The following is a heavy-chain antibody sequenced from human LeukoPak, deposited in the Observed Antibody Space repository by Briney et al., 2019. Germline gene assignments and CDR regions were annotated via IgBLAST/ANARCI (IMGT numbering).Heavy chain of an antibody. D-gene: IGHD5-12*01. J-gene: IGHJ5*02. CDR2: INHSGST. V-gene: IGHV4-39*07. CDR1: GGSISSGGYY. CDR3: ARAGGSYSGYDYYWFDP. Sequence: SETLSLTCTVSGGSISSGGYYWSWIRQPPGKGLEWIGEINHSGSTNYKPSLKSRVTISVDTSKNQFSLKLSSVTAADTAVYYCARAGGSYSGYDYYWFDPWGQGTLVIVSS.